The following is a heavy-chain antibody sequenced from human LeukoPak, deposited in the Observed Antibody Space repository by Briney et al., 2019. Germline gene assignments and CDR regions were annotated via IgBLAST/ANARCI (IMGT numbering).Heavy chain of an antibody. V-gene: IGHV3-48*04. J-gene: IGHJ4*02. D-gene: IGHD1-26*01. CDR1: GFTFNSFG. CDR2: ISSSSSTI. CDR3: ARSHQRVGIEDY. Sequence: PGGSLRLSCAASGFTFNSFGMSWVRQAPGKGLEWLSYISSSSSTIYYADSVRGRFTISRVNAKNSLYLQINSLRADDTAVYYCARSHQRVGIEDYWGQGTLVTVSS.